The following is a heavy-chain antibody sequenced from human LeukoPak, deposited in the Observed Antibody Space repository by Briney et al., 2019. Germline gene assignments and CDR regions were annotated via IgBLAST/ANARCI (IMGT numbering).Heavy chain of an antibody. J-gene: IGHJ6*02. V-gene: IGHV1-18*01. Sequence: ASVKVSCKASGYTFTSYGISWVRQAPGQGLPWVGWISAYNGNTNYAQKLQGRVTMTTDTSTSTAYMELRSLRSADTAVYYCARDTYYYDSSGYASEYGMDVWGQGTTVTASS. D-gene: IGHD3-22*01. CDR2: ISAYNGNT. CDR1: GYTFTSYG. CDR3: ARDTYYYDSSGYASEYGMDV.